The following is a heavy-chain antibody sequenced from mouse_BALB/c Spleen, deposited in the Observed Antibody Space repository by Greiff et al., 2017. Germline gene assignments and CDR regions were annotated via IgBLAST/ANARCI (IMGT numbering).Heavy chain of an antibody. CDR2: INPSSGYT. CDR1: GYTFTSYT. V-gene: IGHV1-4*01. J-gene: IGHJ4*01. CDR3: ASGAMDY. Sequence: QVHVKQSGAELARPGASVKMSCKASGYTFTSYTMHWVKQRPGQGLKWIGYINPSSGYTNYNQKFKDKATLTADKSSSTAYMQLSSLTSEDSAVYYCASGAMDYWGQGTSVTVSS.